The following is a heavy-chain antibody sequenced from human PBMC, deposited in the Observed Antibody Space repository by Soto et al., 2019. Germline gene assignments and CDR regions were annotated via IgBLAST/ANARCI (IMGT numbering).Heavy chain of an antibody. CDR1: GGSISSSSYY. CDR2: IYYSGST. Sequence: QLQLQESGPGLVKPSETLSLTCTVSGGSISSSSYYWGWIRQPPGKGLEWIGSIYYSGSTYYNPSLKSRVTISVDTSKNQFSLKLSSVTAADTAVYYCARANSSGWYGRAFDIWGQGTMVTVSS. J-gene: IGHJ3*02. V-gene: IGHV4-39*01. CDR3: ARANSSGWYGRAFDI. D-gene: IGHD6-19*01.